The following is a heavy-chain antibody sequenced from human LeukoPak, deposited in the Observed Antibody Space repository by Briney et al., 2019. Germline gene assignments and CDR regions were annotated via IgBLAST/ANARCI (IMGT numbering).Heavy chain of an antibody. CDR2: FDPEDGET. CDR1: GYTLTELS. J-gene: IGHJ3*02. V-gene: IGHV1-24*01. D-gene: IGHD4-17*01. CDR3: ARDGPTVTSAFDI. Sequence: ASVKVSCKVSGYTLTELSMHWVRQAPGKGLEWMGGFDPEDGETIYTQRFQGRVTMTEDTSTDTAYMELSSLRSEDTAVHYCARDGPTVTSAFDIWGQGTMVTVSS.